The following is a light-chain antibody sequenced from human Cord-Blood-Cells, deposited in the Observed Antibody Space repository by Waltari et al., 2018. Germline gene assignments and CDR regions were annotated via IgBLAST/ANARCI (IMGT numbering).Light chain of an antibody. Sequence: EIVLTQSPGTLSLSPGERATLSCRASQSVSSCYLAWYQQKPGQAPRLLSYGASSRATGIPDRFRGSGSGTDFTLTISRLDPEDFAVYYCQQYGSSSISFGQGTRLEIK. J-gene: IGKJ5*01. CDR3: QQYGSSSIS. CDR1: QSVSSCY. V-gene: IGKV3-20*01. CDR2: GAS.